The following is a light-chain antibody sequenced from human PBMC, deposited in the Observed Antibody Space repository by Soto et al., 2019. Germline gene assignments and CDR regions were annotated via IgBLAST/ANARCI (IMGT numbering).Light chain of an antibody. V-gene: IGKV2-28*01. J-gene: IGKJ1*01. Sequence: DIVMTQSPLSLPVTPGEPASISCRSSQSLLYSNGYNYLDWYLQKPGQSPQLLIYLGSNRASGVPERFSGSGSGTDFTLKIRRVEAADVGVYDCMQALQTPWTFGQGTKVAI. CDR3: MQALQTPWT. CDR2: LGS. CDR1: QSLLYSNGYNY.